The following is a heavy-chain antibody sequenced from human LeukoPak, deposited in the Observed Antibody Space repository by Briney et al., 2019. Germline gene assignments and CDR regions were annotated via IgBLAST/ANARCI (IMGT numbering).Heavy chain of an antibody. D-gene: IGHD3-10*01. Sequence: SETLSLTCTVSGGSTSIYYWNWIRQPPGKELEWIGNIYYSGSTNYNPYLKSRVTISIDTSKNQFSLKVNSAIAADTAVYYCARESMYSSVGSYGFDIWGQGTMVTVSS. CDR2: IYYSGST. J-gene: IGHJ3*02. CDR1: GGSTSIYY. V-gene: IGHV4-59*01. CDR3: ARESMYSSVGSYGFDI.